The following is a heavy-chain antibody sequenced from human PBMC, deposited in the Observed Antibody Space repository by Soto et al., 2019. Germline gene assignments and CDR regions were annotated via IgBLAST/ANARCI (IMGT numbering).Heavy chain of an antibody. D-gene: IGHD2-21*01. CDR3: ARHSTPPYYYFHY. CDR1: GGSISSSSYY. V-gene: IGHV4-39*01. CDR2: IYYSGST. J-gene: IGHJ4*02. Sequence: SETLSLTCTVSGGSISSSSYYWGWIRQPPGKGLEWIGNIYYSGSTSFNPSLKSRVTISVDTSKSQFSLKLSSVTAADTAVYYCARHSTPPYYYFHYWGQGTLVTVSS.